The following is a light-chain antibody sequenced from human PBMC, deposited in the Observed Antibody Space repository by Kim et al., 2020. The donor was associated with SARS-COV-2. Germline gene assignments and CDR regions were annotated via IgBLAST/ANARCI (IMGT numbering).Light chain of an antibody. CDR1: RCNIGNNP. Sequence: GQSVTISCTGGRCNIGNNPVSWYQQVPGMAPKLLIYTNTKRLLGVPDRFSGSKSGTSASLAISDFQPEDEADYYCATWDDSLNGNVFGPGTKVTVL. CDR2: TNT. CDR3: ATWDDSLNGNV. V-gene: IGLV1-44*01. J-gene: IGLJ1*01.